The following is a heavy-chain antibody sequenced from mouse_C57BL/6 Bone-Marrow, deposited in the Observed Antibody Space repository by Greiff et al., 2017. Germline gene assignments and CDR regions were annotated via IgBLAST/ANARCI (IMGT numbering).Heavy chain of an antibody. CDR3: TREGYGNFSWFAY. J-gene: IGHJ3*01. CDR1: GYTFTDYE. Sequence: QVQLQQSGAELVRPGASVTLSCKASGYTFTDYEMHWVKQTPVHGLEWIGAIDPETGGTAYNQKFKGKAILTADKSSSTAYMELRCLTSEDSAVYCCTREGYGNFSWFAYWGQGTLVTVSA. CDR2: IDPETGGT. V-gene: IGHV1-15*01. D-gene: IGHD2-10*02.